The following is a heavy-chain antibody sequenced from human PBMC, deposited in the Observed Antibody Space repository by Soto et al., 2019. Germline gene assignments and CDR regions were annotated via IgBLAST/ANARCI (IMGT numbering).Heavy chain of an antibody. Sequence: GESLKISCKGSGYSFTSYWIGWVRQMPGKGLECMGIIYPGDSDTRYSPSFQGQVTISADKSISTAYLQWSSLKASDTAMYYCARSYSSSWSDNLEPTNNYYGMDVWGQGTTVTVSS. CDR3: ARSYSSSWSDNLEPTNNYYGMDV. CDR1: GYSFTSYW. J-gene: IGHJ6*02. CDR2: IYPGDSDT. D-gene: IGHD6-13*01. V-gene: IGHV5-51*01.